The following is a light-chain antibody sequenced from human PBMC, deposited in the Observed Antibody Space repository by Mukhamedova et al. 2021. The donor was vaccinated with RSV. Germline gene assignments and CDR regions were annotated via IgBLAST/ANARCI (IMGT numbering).Light chain of an antibody. Sequence: GRSSNIGAGYNVHWYHQLTGTAPKVFIYDNTKRPSGVPDRFSGSKSGTSASLAITGLQPEDEGDYYCQSYDSRLSGWVFGGGTKLT. V-gene: IGLV1-40*01. J-gene: IGLJ3*02. CDR3: QSYDSRLSGWV. CDR1: SSNIGAGYN. CDR2: DNT.